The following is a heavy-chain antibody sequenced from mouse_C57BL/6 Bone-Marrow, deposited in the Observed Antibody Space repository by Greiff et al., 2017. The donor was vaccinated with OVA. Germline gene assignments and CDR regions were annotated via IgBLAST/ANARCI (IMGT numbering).Heavy chain of an antibody. CDR1: GYTFTSYW. V-gene: IGHV1-64*01. J-gene: IGHJ2*01. Sequence: LVESGAELVKPGASVKLSCKASGYTFTSYWMHWVKQRPGQGLEWIGMIHPNSGSTNYNEKFKSKATLTVDKSYSTAYMQLSNLTSEDSAVYYCARFITTVYYFDYWGQGTTLTVSS. CDR3: ARFITTVYYFDY. D-gene: IGHD1-2*01. CDR2: IHPNSGST.